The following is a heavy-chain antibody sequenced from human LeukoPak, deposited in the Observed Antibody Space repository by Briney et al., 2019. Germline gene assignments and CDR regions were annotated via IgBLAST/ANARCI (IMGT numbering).Heavy chain of an antibody. CDR1: GFTFSSYA. CDR2: ISGSGGST. J-gene: IGHJ6*04. CDR3: AELGITMIGGV. Sequence: GESLGLSCAASGFTFSSYAMGWVRQAPGKGLEWLSSISGSGGSTFYADSVKGRFTISRDNSKNTLFLQMNSLRAEDTAVYYCAELGITMIGGVWGKGTTVTISS. V-gene: IGHV3-23*01. D-gene: IGHD3-10*02.